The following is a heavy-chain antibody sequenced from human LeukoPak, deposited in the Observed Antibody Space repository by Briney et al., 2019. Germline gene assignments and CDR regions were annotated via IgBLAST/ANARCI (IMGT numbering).Heavy chain of an antibody. CDR3: ARGGPSGSYHDY. Sequence: GGSLRLSCAASGXTFSSFEMNWVRQAPGKGLEWISYIRSTGNTMYYADSVKGRFTISRDNAKNSLYLQMNNLSAEDTAVYYCARGGPSGSYHDYWGRGTLVTVSS. CDR1: GXTFSSFE. CDR2: IRSTGNTM. D-gene: IGHD1-26*01. V-gene: IGHV3-48*03. J-gene: IGHJ4*02.